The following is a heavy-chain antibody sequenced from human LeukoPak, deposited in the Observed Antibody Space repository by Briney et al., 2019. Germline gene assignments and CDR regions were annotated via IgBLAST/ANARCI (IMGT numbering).Heavy chain of an antibody. Sequence: ASVKVSCKASGYTFTSYAMHWVRQAPGHRIEWMGWISAGNGNTKYSQKFQGRVTITRDTSASTAYMELSSLRSEDTAVYYCARVVQHYYDSSGFWFDPWGQGTLVTVSS. D-gene: IGHD3-22*01. CDR2: ISAGNGNT. V-gene: IGHV1-3*01. J-gene: IGHJ5*02. CDR1: GYTFTSYA. CDR3: ARVVQHYYDSSGFWFDP.